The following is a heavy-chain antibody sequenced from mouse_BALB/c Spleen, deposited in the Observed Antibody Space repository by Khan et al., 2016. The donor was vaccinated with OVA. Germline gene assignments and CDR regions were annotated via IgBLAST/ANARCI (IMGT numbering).Heavy chain of an antibody. CDR1: GYTFNSYY. D-gene: IGHD1-2*01. Sequence: QVQLQQSGAELVKPGASVKLSCKASGYTFNSYYMYWVKQRPGQGLEWIGEINPSNGGTNFNEKFKSKATLTVDKSSSTAYMQLSSLTSEDSAVXYCTRGGYGGFAYWGQGTLVTVSA. CDR2: INPSNGGT. V-gene: IGHV1S81*02. J-gene: IGHJ3*01. CDR3: TRGGYGGFAY.